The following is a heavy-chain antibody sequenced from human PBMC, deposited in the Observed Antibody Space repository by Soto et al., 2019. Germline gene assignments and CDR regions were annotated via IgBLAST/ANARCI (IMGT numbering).Heavy chain of an antibody. D-gene: IGHD1-1*01. CDR1: GGSISSGGYY. V-gene: IGHV4-31*03. CDR2: IYYSGST. CDR3: ARAEPPTKSKNWFDP. J-gene: IGHJ5*02. Sequence: SETLSLTCTVSGGSISSGGYYWSWIRQHPGKGLEWIGYIYYSGSTYYNQSLKSRVTISVDTSKNQFSLKLSSVTAADTAVYYCARAEPPTKSKNWFDPWGQGTLVTVSS.